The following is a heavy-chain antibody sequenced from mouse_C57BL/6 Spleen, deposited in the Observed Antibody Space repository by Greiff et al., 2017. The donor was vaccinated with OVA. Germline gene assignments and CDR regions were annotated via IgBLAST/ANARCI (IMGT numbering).Heavy chain of an antibody. CDR3: ARRRSSDY. D-gene: IGHD3-1*01. J-gene: IGHJ2*01. CDR1: GYTFTSYW. V-gene: IGHV1-50*01. Sequence: QVQLQQPGAELVKPGASVKLSCKASGYTFTSYWMQWVKQRPGQGLEWIGEIDPSDSYPNYNQKFKGKATLTVDTSSSTAYMQLSSLTSEDSAVYYCARRRSSDYWGQGTTLTVSS. CDR2: IDPSDSYP.